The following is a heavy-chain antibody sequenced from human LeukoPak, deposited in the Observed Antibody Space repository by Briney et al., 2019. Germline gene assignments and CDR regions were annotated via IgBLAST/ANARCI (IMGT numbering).Heavy chain of an antibody. Sequence: ASVKVSCKASGYTFTGYYMHWVRQAPGQGLEWMGWINPKSGGTNYAQKFQGRVTMTRDTSISTAYMELSRLRSDDTAVYYCARDGSLGYDFWSGYYSYWGQGTLVTVSS. CDR1: GYTFTGYY. D-gene: IGHD3-3*01. J-gene: IGHJ4*02. CDR2: INPKSGGT. CDR3: ARDGSLGYDFWSGYYSY. V-gene: IGHV1-2*02.